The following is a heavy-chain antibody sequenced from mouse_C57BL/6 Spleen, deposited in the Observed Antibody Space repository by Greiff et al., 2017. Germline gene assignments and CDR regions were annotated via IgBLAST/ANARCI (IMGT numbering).Heavy chain of an antibody. D-gene: IGHD1-1*01. J-gene: IGHJ1*03. CDR1: GYTFTSYW. CDR3: AHGSSSWYFDV. V-gene: IGHV1-59*01. Sequence: QVQLQQPGAELVRPGTSVKLSCKASGYTFTSYWMHWVKQRPGQGLEWIGVIDPSDSYTNYNQKFKGKATLTVDTSSSTAYMQLSSLTSEDSAVXYCAHGSSSWYFDVWGTGTTVTVSS. CDR2: IDPSDSYT.